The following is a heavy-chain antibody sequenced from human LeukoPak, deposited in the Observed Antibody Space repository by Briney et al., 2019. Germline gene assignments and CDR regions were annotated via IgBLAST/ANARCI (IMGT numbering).Heavy chain of an antibody. V-gene: IGHV1-69*05. CDR2: ITPIFGTA. D-gene: IGHD4-17*01. Sequence: SVKVSCKASGGTFSSYAISWVRQAPGQGLEWMGRITPIFGTANYAQKFQGRVTITTDESTSTAYMELSSLRSEDTAVYYCARDLMGDGDYYYWGQGTLVTVSS. J-gene: IGHJ4*02. CDR1: GGTFSSYA. CDR3: ARDLMGDGDYYY.